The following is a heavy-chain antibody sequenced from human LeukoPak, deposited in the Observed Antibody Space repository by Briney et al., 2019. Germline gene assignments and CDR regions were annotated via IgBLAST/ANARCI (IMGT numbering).Heavy chain of an antibody. Sequence: PGGSLRLSCAASGFTFSSYAMSWVRQAPGKGLEWVSAISGSGGSTYYADSVKGRFTISRDNSKNTLYLQMNSLRAEDTAVYYCATPYYYGSGSFSGWFDPWGQGTLVTVSS. V-gene: IGHV3-23*01. J-gene: IGHJ5*02. D-gene: IGHD3-10*01. CDR3: ATPYYYGSGSFSGWFDP. CDR2: ISGSGGST. CDR1: GFTFSSYA.